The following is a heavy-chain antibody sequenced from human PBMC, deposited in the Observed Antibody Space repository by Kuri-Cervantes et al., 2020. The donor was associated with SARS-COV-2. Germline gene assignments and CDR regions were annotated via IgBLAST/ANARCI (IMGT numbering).Heavy chain of an antibody. D-gene: IGHD6-13*01. V-gene: IGHV1-18*01. CDR3: ARGYGSRSSFDY. CDR2: ISTYYGDT. CDR1: GYSFKSYC. J-gene: IGHJ4*02. Sequence: GGSLEIYCNGSGYSFKSYCIVWVRHAPGQGLEWVGSISTYYGDTDYAQSFQDRVTMTTDTSTSTAYMELKSLRSDDTAVYYCARGYGSRSSFDYWGQGTLVTVSS.